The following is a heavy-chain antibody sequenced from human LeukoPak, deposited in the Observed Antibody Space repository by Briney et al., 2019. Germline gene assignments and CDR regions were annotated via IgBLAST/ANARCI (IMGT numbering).Heavy chain of an antibody. CDR2: IYYSGST. CDR3: AKDIVGGGDDY. V-gene: IGHV4-59*01. Sequence: SETLSLTCTVSGGSFSSYYWTWIRQPPGKGLEWIGYIYYSGSTDYNPSLTSRVTISVDTSKNQFSLKLSSVTAADTAVYYCAKDIVGGGDDYWGQGTLVIVSS. J-gene: IGHJ4*02. CDR1: GGSFSSYY. D-gene: IGHD2-21*02.